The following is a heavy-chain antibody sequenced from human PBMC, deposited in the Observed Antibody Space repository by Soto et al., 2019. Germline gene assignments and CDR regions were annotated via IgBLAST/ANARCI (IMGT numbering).Heavy chain of an antibody. CDR3: VRVGMIGTVLGSWFDP. Sequence: SETLSLTCSVSGGSISSYYWSWIRQPAGKGLEWVGRISTSGSTNYNPSLKSRVTMSVDTSKNHFSLNLRSVTAADTAFYYCVRVGMIGTVLGSWFDPWGQGTLGTVS. J-gene: IGHJ5*02. V-gene: IGHV4-4*07. CDR1: GGSISSYY. D-gene: IGHD2-21*01. CDR2: ISTSGST.